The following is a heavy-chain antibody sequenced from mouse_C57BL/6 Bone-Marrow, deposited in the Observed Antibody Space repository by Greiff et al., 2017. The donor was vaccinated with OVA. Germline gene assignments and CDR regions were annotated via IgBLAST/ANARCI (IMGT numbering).Heavy chain of an antibody. CDR1: GYTFTSYG. V-gene: IGHV1-81*01. CDR3: ARDGTGLYYFDY. J-gene: IGHJ2*01. D-gene: IGHD4-1*01. Sequence: QVHVKQSGAELARPGASVKLSCKASGYTFTSYGISWVKQRTGQGFEWIGEIYPRSGNTYYNEKFKGKATLTADKSSSTAYMELRSLTSEDSAVYFCARDGTGLYYFDYWGQRTTLTVSS. CDR2: IYPRSGNT.